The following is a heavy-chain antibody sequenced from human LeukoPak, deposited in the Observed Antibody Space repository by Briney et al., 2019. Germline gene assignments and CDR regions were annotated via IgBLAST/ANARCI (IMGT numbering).Heavy chain of an antibody. Sequence: PGGSLRLSCAASGFTFSSYGMHWVRQAPGKGLEWVAFIRYDGSNKYYADSVKGRFTISRDDSKNTLYLQLNSLRAEDTAVYYCARGSDRSSSGPPFDPWGQGTLVTVSS. D-gene: IGHD6-6*01. CDR3: ARGSDRSSSGPPFDP. J-gene: IGHJ5*02. CDR2: IRYDGSNK. V-gene: IGHV3-30*02. CDR1: GFTFSSYG.